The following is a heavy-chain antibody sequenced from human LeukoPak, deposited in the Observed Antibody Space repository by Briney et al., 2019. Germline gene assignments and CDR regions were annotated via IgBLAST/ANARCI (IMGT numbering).Heavy chain of an antibody. CDR2: ISSSSSYI. Sequence: GSLRLSCAASGFTFTTYRMHWVRQAPGKGLEWVSSISSSSSYISYADSVKGRFTISRDNAKKSLYLQMNSLGAEDTAVYYCARDQNNYGYLGDYWGQGTLVTVPS. V-gene: IGHV3-21*01. J-gene: IGHJ4*02. CDR3: ARDQNNYGYLGDY. D-gene: IGHD5-18*01. CDR1: GFTFTTYR.